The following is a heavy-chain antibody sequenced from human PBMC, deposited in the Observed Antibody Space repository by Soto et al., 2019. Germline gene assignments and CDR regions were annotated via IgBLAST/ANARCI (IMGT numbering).Heavy chain of an antibody. Sequence: VQLLESGGGLAQPGGSLRLSCAASGFTFSTYTMAWVRQAPGRGPEWVAGVSQDGTAHYADSVKGRFTISRDNSMDTVYLQMITLRSEDTAVYYCAKAMRPDGVWDFDYWGQGTLVTVSS. CDR3: AKAMRPDGVWDFDY. V-gene: IGHV3-23*01. CDR2: VSQDGTA. CDR1: GFTFSTYT. D-gene: IGHD2-2*01. J-gene: IGHJ4*02.